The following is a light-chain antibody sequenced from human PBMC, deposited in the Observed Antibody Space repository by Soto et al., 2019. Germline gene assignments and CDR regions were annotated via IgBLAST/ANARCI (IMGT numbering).Light chain of an antibody. J-gene: IGLJ3*02. CDR3: SAYTARSTLV. CDR1: LRDVGAYNL. CDR2: EVR. Sequence: QSALTQPASVSGSAGQSITISCSGTLRDVGAYNLVSWYQQHPGTAPKLTIYEVRNRPSGISSRFSGSRSGNTASLTISGLQSEDEGDYYCSAYTARSTLVFGGGTKLTV. V-gene: IGLV2-14*01.